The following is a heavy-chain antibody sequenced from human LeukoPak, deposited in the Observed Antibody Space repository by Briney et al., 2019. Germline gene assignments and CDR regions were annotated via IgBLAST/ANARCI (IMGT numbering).Heavy chain of an antibody. CDR3: ARIRFLEWLLPAQYYYYMDV. Sequence: SETLSLTCAVSGYSLSSGYYWGWIRQPPGKGLEWIGSIYHSGSTYYNPSLKSRVTISVDTSKNQFSLKLSSVTAADTAVYYCARIRFLEWLLPAQYYYYMDVWGKGTTVTVSS. V-gene: IGHV4-38-2*01. J-gene: IGHJ6*03. CDR1: GYSLSSGYY. D-gene: IGHD3-3*01. CDR2: IYHSGST.